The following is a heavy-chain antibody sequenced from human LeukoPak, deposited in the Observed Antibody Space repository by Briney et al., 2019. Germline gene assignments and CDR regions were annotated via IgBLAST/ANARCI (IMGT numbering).Heavy chain of an antibody. V-gene: IGHV3-66*02. Sequence: GGSLRLSCAASGFTVSSNYMSWVRQAPGKGLEWVSVIYSGGSTYYADSVKGRFTISRDNSKNTLYLQMNSLRAEDTAVYYCARGGGDRPDLGFDYWGQGNLVTVSS. J-gene: IGHJ4*02. CDR1: GFTVSSNY. CDR2: IYSGGST. CDR3: ARGGGDRPDLGFDY. D-gene: IGHD3-16*01.